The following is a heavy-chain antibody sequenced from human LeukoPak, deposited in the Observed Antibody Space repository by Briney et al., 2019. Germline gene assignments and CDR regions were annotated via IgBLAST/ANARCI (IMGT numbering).Heavy chain of an antibody. D-gene: IGHD1-1*01. V-gene: IGHV3-20*04. Sequence: GGSLRLSCAASGFTFDDYGMSWVRQAPGKGLEWISGIKWNGDSTGYADSVKGRFTISRDNAKNFLHLQMNSPRAEDTAVYYCARDRTTGTMDWFDPWGQGTLVTVSS. CDR3: ARDRTTGTMDWFDP. CDR2: IKWNGDST. J-gene: IGHJ5*02. CDR1: GFTFDDYG.